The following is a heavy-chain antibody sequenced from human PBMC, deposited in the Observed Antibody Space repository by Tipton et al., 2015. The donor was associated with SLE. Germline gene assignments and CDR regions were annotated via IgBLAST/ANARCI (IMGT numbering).Heavy chain of an antibody. V-gene: IGHV4-59*11. D-gene: IGHD3-22*01. CDR1: GGSIRTHS. Sequence: TLSLTCTVSGGSIRTHSWSWIRQPPGQGLEWIGYIYHTGTTNYNPSLESRLSISVDTSKNQLSLRLSSVTAADTAGYYCARDKAMISVSYGMDVWGQGATVTVSS. CDR2: IYHTGTT. J-gene: IGHJ6*02. CDR3: ARDKAMISVSYGMDV.